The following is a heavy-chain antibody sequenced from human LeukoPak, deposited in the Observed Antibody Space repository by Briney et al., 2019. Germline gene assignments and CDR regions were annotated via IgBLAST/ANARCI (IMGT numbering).Heavy chain of an antibody. D-gene: IGHD2-8*01. Sequence: PSETLSLTCAVYGGSFSGYYWSWICQPPGKGLEWIGEINHSGSTNYNPSLKSRVTISVDTSKNQFSLKLSSVTAADTAVYYCARGPHCTNGVCYRVMDVWGKGTTVTVSS. J-gene: IGHJ6*03. CDR1: GGSFSGYY. V-gene: IGHV4-34*01. CDR3: ARGPHCTNGVCYRVMDV. CDR2: INHSGST.